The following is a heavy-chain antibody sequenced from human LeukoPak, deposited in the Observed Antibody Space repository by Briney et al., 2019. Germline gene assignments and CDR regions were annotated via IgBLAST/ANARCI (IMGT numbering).Heavy chain of an antibody. CDR2: IYGGGST. CDR1: GLSVSSNF. CDR3: ASWPVGWYGEDS. D-gene: IGHD6-19*01. J-gene: IGHJ4*02. Sequence: PGGSLRLSCAATGLSVSSNFMSWVRQAPGKGLEWVSVIYGGGSTYYADSVTGRFTISRDTPKNTLYLQMNSLRVEDTAVYYCASWPVGWYGEDSWGQGTLVTVSS. V-gene: IGHV3-53*01.